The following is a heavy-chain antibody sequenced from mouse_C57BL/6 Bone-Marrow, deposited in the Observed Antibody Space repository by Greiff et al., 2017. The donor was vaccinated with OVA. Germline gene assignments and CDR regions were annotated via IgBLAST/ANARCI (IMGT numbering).Heavy chain of an antibody. J-gene: IGHJ2*01. CDR3: ARDSIYYCGSRFDY. D-gene: IGHD1-1*01. CDR2: IYPRDGST. CDR1: GYTFTSYD. V-gene: IGHV1-85*01. Sequence: QAQLQQSGPELVKPGASVKLSCKASGYTFTSYDINWVKQRPGQGLEWIGWIYPRDGSTKYNEKFKGKATLTVDTSSSTAYMELHSLTSEDSAVYFCARDSIYYCGSRFDYWGQGTTLTVSS.